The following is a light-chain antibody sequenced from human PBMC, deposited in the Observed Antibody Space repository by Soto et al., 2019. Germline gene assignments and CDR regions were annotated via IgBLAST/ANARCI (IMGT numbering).Light chain of an antibody. CDR1: SSDVGGYNY. V-gene: IGLV2-11*01. J-gene: IGLJ1*01. Sequence: QSALTQPRSVSGSPGQSVTISCTGTSSDVGGYNYVSWYQQHPGTAPKLTIFGVSKRPSGVPDRFSGSKSGNTASLSISGLQAEDEADYYCSSYAGTYSYVLGTGTKVTVL. CDR2: GVS. CDR3: SSYAGTYSYV.